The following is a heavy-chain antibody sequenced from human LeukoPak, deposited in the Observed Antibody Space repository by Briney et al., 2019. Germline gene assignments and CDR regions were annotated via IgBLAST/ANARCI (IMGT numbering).Heavy chain of an antibody. V-gene: IGHV3-23*01. CDR1: GFTFSSYA. D-gene: IGHD4-17*01. J-gene: IGHJ4*02. CDR2: ISGSGDNT. Sequence: PGGSLRLSCAASGFTFSSYAMTWVRQAPGKGLEWVSGISGSGDNTYYADSVKGRFTISRDNSKNTLYLQMSSLRAEDTAVYYCAREGTTPSVTSGLYWGQGTLVTVSS. CDR3: AREGTTPSVTSGLY.